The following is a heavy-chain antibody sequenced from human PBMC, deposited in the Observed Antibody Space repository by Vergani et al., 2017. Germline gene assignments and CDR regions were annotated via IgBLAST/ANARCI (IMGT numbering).Heavy chain of an antibody. CDR3: ARDLRDSSAPTFDY. CDR2: ISAYNGST. V-gene: IGHV1-18*04. Sequence: QVQLVQSGAELKKPGASVKVSCKASGYTFTSYGISWVRQAPGQGLEWMGWISAYNGSTSYAQKFQGRVTMTRDTSTSTVYMELSSLRSEDTAAYYCARDLRDSSAPTFDYWGQGTLVTVSS. D-gene: IGHD3-22*01. CDR1: GYTFTSYG. J-gene: IGHJ4*02.